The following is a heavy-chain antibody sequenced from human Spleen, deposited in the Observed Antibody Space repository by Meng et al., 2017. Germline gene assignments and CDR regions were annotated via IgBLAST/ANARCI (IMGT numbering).Heavy chain of an antibody. CDR2: ISSSSSYI. Sequence: GGSLRLSCAASGFIFSSYYMNWVRQAPGKGLEWVSSISSSSSYIYYPDSVKGRFTISRDNAKNTLYLQMNSLRAEDTAVYYCARDCGSGWYYNYYYGMDVWGQGTTVTVSS. J-gene: IGHJ6*02. CDR1: GFIFSSYY. CDR3: ARDCGSGWYYNYYYGMDV. V-gene: IGHV3-21*01. D-gene: IGHD6-19*01.